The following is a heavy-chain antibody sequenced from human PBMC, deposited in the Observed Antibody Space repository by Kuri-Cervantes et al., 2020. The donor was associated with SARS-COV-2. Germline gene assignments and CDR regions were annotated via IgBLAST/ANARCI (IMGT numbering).Heavy chain of an antibody. CDR3: ARDSSPYVLRFLEWLPAPGRALDP. D-gene: IGHD3-3*01. J-gene: IGHJ5*02. V-gene: IGHV1-46*01. Sequence: ASVKVSCKASGYTFTGYYMHWVRQAPGQGLEWLGIINPSDGSTSYAQKFQGRVTMTRDTSTNTVYMEVSSLTSEDTAVYYCARDSSPYVLRFLEWLPAPGRALDPWGQGTLVTVAS. CDR1: GYTFTGYY. CDR2: INPSDGST.